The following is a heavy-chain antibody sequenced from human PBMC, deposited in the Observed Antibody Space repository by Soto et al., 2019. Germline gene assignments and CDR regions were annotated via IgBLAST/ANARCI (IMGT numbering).Heavy chain of an antibody. CDR1: GYTFTSYA. CDR3: ATAIADDAFDI. Sequence: QVQLVQSGAEVKKPGASVKVSCKASGYTFTSYAMHWVRQAPGQRLEWMGWINAGNGNTKYSQKFQGRVTITRDTSASTAYMELSRLRFEDTAVYFWATAIADDAFDIWGRGTMVTVSS. V-gene: IGHV1-3*01. CDR2: INAGNGNT. D-gene: IGHD2-2*01. J-gene: IGHJ3*02.